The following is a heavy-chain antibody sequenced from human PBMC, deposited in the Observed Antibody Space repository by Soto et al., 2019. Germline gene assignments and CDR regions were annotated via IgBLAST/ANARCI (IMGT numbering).Heavy chain of an antibody. Sequence: VESLTISCKVSGYSFGTYSIVWVLQTPGKGLEWMGNIHSGDSNARYSPSFQGQVTISVDKSISAAYLQWTSLKASDTAVYYCAAWRSSHWFDYWGQGTMVTVSS. D-gene: IGHD6-13*01. J-gene: IGHJ4*02. V-gene: IGHV5-51*01. CDR1: GYSFGTYS. CDR3: AAWRSSHWFDY. CDR2: IHSGDSNA.